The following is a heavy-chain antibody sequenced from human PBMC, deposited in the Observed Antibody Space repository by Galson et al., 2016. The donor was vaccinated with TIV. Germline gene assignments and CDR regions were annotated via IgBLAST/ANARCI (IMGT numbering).Heavy chain of an antibody. Sequence: QSGAEVKQPGEPLKISCKGSGYRFSNYWIAWVRQMPGRGLEWMGIIYPRDSDVRYSPSFQGQVIISVNKSISTAYLQWTSLKVSDTAMYFCAGGEWDPLMDYWGQGTQVTVSS. CDR2: IYPRDSDV. D-gene: IGHD3-16*01. J-gene: IGHJ4*02. CDR3: AGGEWDPLMDY. CDR1: GYRFSNYW. V-gene: IGHV5-51*03.